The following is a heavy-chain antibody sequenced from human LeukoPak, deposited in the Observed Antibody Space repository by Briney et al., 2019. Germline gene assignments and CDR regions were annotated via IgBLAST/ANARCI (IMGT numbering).Heavy chain of an antibody. CDR3: ARSPPTETAGYYLYFHL. CDR2: FRYRGGYT. V-gene: IGHV3-23*01. Sequence: PGGSLRLSCAASGFTFDNYAMNWVRQAPGKGLEWVSTFRYRGGYTDYADSMKGRFTISRDSSKTTLFLQMNTLRAEDTAVYYCARSPPTETAGYYLYFHLWGRGTLVTVSS. CDR1: GFTFDNYA. D-gene: IGHD4-17*01. J-gene: IGHJ2*01.